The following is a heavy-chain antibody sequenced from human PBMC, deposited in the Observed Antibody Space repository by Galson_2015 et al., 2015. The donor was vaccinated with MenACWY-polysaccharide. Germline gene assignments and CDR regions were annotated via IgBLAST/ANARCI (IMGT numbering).Heavy chain of an antibody. CDR3: ARRSLDNWYFDL. CDR2: IHATGST. Sequence: SYWSWIRQSADKGLEYLGRIHATGSTAYNPSFRSRVAMSVDLPRNQLSLRLVSVTPSDTAIYYCARRSLDNWYFDLWGRGTLVIVSS. J-gene: IGHJ2*01. CDR1: SY. D-gene: IGHD1-1*01. V-gene: IGHV4-4*07.